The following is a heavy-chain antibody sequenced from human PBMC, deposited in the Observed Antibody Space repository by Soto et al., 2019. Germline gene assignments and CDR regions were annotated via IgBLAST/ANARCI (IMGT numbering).Heavy chain of an antibody. CDR1: GYSFTSYW. CDR2: IDPSDSYT. J-gene: IGHJ6*02. D-gene: IGHD2-2*01. Sequence: GESLKISCKGSGYSFTSYWISWVRQMPGKGLEWMGRIDPSDSYTNYSPSFQGHVTISADKSISTAYLQWSSLKASDTAMYYCARQKDFCSSTSCDYFGMDVWGQGTTVTVSS. CDR3: ARQKDFCSSTSCDYFGMDV. V-gene: IGHV5-10-1*01.